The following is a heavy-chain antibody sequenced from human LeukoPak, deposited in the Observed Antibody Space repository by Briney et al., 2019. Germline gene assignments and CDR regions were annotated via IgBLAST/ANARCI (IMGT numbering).Heavy chain of an antibody. CDR3: ARDRDIVVVVSATRSRALDI. V-gene: IGHV3-33*01. J-gene: IGHJ3*02. CDR1: GFTFSSYG. D-gene: IGHD2-15*01. CDR2: LWYDGNNQ. Sequence: GGSLRLSCAASGFTFSSYGMHWVRQAPGKGLEWVALLWYDGNNQYYADSVEGRFTISRDNSKNTLYLQMNSLRAEDTAVYYCARDRDIVVVVSATRSRALDIWGQGTMATVSS.